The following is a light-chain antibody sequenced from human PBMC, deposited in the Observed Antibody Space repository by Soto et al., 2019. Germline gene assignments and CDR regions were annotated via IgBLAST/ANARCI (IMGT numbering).Light chain of an antibody. V-gene: IGKV3-11*01. CDR3: QQRSNWPPKT. CDR1: QSVSSY. CDR2: DAS. Sequence: EIVLTQSPATLSLSPGERATLSCRASQSVSSYLAWYQQKPGQAPRLLIYDASNGATGIPARFSGSGSGTDFTLTISSLEPEDFAVYYCQQRSNWPPKTFGQGTKLEIK. J-gene: IGKJ2*01.